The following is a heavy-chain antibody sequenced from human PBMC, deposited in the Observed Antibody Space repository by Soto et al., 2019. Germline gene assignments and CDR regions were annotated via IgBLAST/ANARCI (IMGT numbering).Heavy chain of an antibody. CDR2: IIPILGIA. CDR3: ARVDSQIYYFDY. J-gene: IGHJ4*02. CDR1: GGTFSSYP. D-gene: IGHD2-15*01. V-gene: IGHV1-69*04. Sequence: ASVKVSCKASGGTFSSYPISWVRQAPGQGLEWMGRIIPILGIANYAQKFQGRVTITADKSTSTAYMELSSLRSEDTAVYYCARVDSQIYYFDYWGQGTLVTVSS.